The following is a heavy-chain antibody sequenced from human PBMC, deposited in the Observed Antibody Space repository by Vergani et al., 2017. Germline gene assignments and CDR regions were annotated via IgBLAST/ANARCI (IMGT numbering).Heavy chain of an antibody. CDR3: ATPXLRFSYYYYYGMDV. Sequence: QVQLVQSGAEVKKPGSSVKVSCKASGGTFSSYAISWVRQAPGQGLEWMGGIIPIFGTANYAQKFQGRVTMTEDTSTDTAYMELSSLRSEDTAVYYCATPXLRFSYYYYYGMDVWGQGTTVTVSS. V-gene: IGHV1-69*06. D-gene: IGHD5-12*01. J-gene: IGHJ6*02. CDR2: IIPIFGTA. CDR1: GGTFSSYA.